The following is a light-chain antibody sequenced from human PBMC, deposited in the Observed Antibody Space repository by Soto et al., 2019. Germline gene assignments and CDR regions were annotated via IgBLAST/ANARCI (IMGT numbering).Light chain of an antibody. Sequence: TQTPGTLALCPGERAPLSFTSNQSVTSSCLAWYQRKPGQPPKLLIHWASIRESGVPDRFSGSGSGTDFTLTINSLQAEDVAVYYCQQYYSTPWTFGQGTRVEIK. CDR3: QQYYSTPWT. CDR1: QSVTSSC. V-gene: IGKV4-1*01. CDR2: WAS. J-gene: IGKJ1*01.